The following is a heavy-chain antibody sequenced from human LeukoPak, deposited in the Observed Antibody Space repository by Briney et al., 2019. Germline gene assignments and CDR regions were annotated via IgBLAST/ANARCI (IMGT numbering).Heavy chain of an antibody. CDR2: INSDGSST. V-gene: IGHV3-74*01. CDR3: TRTTTTADWYFDL. D-gene: IGHD4-17*01. CDR1: GFTFSNYW. J-gene: IGHJ2*01. Sequence: PGGPLRLSCAVSGFTFSNYWMYWVRQAPGKRLVWVARINSDGSSTTYADSVEGRFTISRDNTKSMLHLQMHSLRVDDSAVYFCTRTTTTADWYFDLWGRGTLVTVSS.